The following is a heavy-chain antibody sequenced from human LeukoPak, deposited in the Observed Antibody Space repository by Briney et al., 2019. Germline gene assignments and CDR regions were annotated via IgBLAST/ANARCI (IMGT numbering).Heavy chain of an antibody. J-gene: IGHJ3*02. V-gene: IGHV3-23*01. CDR2: ITGSGGST. D-gene: IGHD3-22*01. CDR3: AKAVDYYDSSGCYSHDAFDI. Sequence: PGGSLRLSCAASGFTFSNYAMSWVRQAPGKGLEWGSGITGSGGSTYYTDSVKGRFTISRDNSKNTLYLQMNSLRVEDTAVYYCAKAVDYYDSSGCYSHDAFDIWGQGTMVTISS. CDR1: GFTFSNYA.